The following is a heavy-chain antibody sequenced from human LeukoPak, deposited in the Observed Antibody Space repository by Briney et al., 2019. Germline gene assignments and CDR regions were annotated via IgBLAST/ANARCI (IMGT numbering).Heavy chain of an antibody. V-gene: IGHV1-69*04. J-gene: IGHJ3*02. Sequence: GASVKVSCKASGYTFTSYGISWVRQAPGQGLEWVGRIIPILGIANYAQKFQGRVTITADKSTSTAYMELSSLRSEDTAVYYCVRDGPHPLRFLEWLHTGVAFDIWGQGTMVTVSS. D-gene: IGHD3-3*01. CDR1: GYTFTSYG. CDR2: IIPILGIA. CDR3: VRDGPHPLRFLEWLHTGVAFDI.